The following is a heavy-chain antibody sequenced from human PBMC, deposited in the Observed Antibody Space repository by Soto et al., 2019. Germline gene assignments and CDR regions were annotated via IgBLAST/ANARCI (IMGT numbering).Heavy chain of an antibody. D-gene: IGHD6-25*01. CDR1: GYTFTSYY. J-gene: IGHJ4*02. V-gene: IGHV1-46*03. CDR3: ARHLAAGDS. Sequence: QVLLVQSGAEVKKPGASVRVSCKASGYTFTSYYIHWVRQAPGQGLEWMAIVNPTGGSTNYAQKFQGRVTVTFDTSTSTVFMELNSLRYEDTAVYYCARHLAAGDSWGQGTLVTVSS. CDR2: VNPTGGST.